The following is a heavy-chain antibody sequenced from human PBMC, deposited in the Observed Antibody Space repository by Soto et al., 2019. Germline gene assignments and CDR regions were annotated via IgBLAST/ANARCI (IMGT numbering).Heavy chain of an antibody. CDR1: GGTFNSYA. V-gene: IGHV1-69*13. J-gene: IGHJ6*02. Sequence: GASLKVSCKSSGGTFNSYAISWVRQAPGQGLEWMGGIIPIFGTANYAQKFQGRVTITADESTSTAYMELSSPRSEDTAVYYCAAKEQQLDPIEHYYYYYGMDVWGQGTTVTVSS. D-gene: IGHD6-13*01. CDR3: AAKEQQLDPIEHYYYYYGMDV. CDR2: IIPIFGTA.